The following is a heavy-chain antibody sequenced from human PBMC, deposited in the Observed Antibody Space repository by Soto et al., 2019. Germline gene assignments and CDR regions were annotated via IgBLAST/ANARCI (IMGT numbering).Heavy chain of an antibody. D-gene: IGHD3-3*01. CDR2: ISAYNGNT. CDR1: GYTFTSYG. V-gene: IGHV1-18*01. CDR3: ARTLNEWLLGLD. Sequence: QVKLVQSGAEVKKPGASVKVSCKASGYTFTSYGISWVRKAPGQGLEWMGWISAYNGNTNYAQKFQGRVTMTTDTSTSTAYIELRSLRSDDTAVYYCARTLNEWLLGLDWGQGTLVTVSS. J-gene: IGHJ4*02.